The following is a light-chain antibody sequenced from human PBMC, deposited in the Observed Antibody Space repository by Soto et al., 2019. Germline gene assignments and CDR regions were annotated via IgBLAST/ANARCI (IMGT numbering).Light chain of an antibody. V-gene: IGKV3-20*01. Sequence: EVGLTQSPGTLSLSPGERATLYCRASQSVSSDYLAWYQQTPGQTPKVLIYRASSRATGTPDRFSGSGSGTDFTLTITRLEPEDFAVYYCQQYQSLPFGGGSKVDIK. CDR1: QSVSSDY. CDR2: RAS. J-gene: IGKJ4*01. CDR3: QQYQSLP.